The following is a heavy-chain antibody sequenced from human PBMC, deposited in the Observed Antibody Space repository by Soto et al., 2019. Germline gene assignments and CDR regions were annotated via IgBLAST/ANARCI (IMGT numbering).Heavy chain of an antibody. CDR3: ASFLPLAAAGRFDAFDI. D-gene: IGHD6-13*01. CDR1: GFTFISYS. V-gene: IGHV3-21*01. Sequence: PWGSLRLSCAASGFTFISYSINFVRHSPFKWLEWVSSISSSSSYIYYADSVKGRFTISRDNAKNSLYLQMNSLRAEDTAVYYCASFLPLAAAGRFDAFDIWGQGTMVTVSS. CDR2: ISSSSSYI. J-gene: IGHJ3*02.